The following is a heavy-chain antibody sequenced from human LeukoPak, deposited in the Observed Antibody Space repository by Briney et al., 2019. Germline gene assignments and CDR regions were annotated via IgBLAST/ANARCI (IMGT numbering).Heavy chain of an antibody. J-gene: IGHJ6*03. D-gene: IGHD3-10*01. CDR1: GYTFTGYY. CDR3: ASNYYGTGSYTPYYYMDV. V-gene: IGHV1-2*02. Sequence: ASVKVSCKASGYTFTGYYMHWVRQAPGQGLEWMGWINPNSGGTNYAQKFQGRVTMTRDTSISTAYMELRRLRSDDTAVYYWASNYYGTGSYTPYYYMDVWGKGTTVTVSS. CDR2: INPNSGGT.